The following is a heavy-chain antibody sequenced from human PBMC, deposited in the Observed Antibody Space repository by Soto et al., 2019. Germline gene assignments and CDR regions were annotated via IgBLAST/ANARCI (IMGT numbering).Heavy chain of an antibody. J-gene: IGHJ1*01. D-gene: IGHD3-3*01. CDR3: ASFWSGYSIYFQH. Sequence: SETLSLTSTVSGGSISSSSYYWGWIRQPPGKGLEWIGSVFYSGNTYYNPSLQSRVTISVDTSKNQFSLKLSSVTAADTAVYYCASFWSGYSIYFQHWGQGTLVTVSS. CDR1: GGSISSSSYY. CDR2: VFYSGNT. V-gene: IGHV4-39*01.